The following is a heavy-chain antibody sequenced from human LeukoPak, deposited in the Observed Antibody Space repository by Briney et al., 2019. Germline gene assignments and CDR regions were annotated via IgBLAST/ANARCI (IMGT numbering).Heavy chain of an antibody. V-gene: IGHV4-34*12. J-gene: IGHJ4*02. CDR3: AREGRSRTNMGGDLDY. CDR2: VIHTGST. Sequence: PSETLSLTCGVYGGSFNAYYWSWIRQSPAKGLEWIGEVIHTGSTNYNPSLKSRVTISIDTSKNQFSLRLSSVTAADTAVYYYAREGRSRTNMGGDLDYWGQGTLVTVSS. CDR1: GGSFNAYY. D-gene: IGHD3-16*01.